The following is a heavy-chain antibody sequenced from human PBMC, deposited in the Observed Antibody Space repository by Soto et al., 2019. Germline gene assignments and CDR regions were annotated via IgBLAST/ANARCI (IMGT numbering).Heavy chain of an antibody. V-gene: IGHV4-39*01. Sequence: QLQLQESGPGLVKPSETLSLTCTVSGGSISSSSYYWGWIRQPPGKGLEWIGSIYYSGSTYYNPSLKSRVTISVDTSKNQFSLKLSSVTAADTAVYYCARQGSGSPPSPDIWGQATMVTVSS. CDR2: IYYSGST. CDR1: GGSISSSSYY. J-gene: IGHJ3*02. D-gene: IGHD3-10*01. CDR3: ARQGSGSPPSPDI.